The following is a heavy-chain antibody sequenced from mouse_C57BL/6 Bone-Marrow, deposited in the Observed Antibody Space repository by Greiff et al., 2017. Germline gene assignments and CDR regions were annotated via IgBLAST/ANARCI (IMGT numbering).Heavy chain of an antibody. CDR3: ARHRAPYFDY. V-gene: IGHV5-6*01. CDR2: ISSGGSYT. D-gene: IGHD3-3*01. CDR1: GFTFSSYG. J-gene: IGHJ2*01. Sequence: EVKLVESGGDLVKPGGSLKLSCAASGFTFSSYGMSWVRQTPDKRLEWVATISSGGSYTYYPDSVKGRFTIPRDNAKNTLYLQMSSLKSEDTAMYYCARHRAPYFDYWGQGTTLTVSS.